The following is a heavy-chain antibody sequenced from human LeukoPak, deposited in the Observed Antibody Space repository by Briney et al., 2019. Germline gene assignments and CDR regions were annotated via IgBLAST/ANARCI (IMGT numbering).Heavy chain of an antibody. CDR2: ISSSSSYI. J-gene: IGHJ4*02. CDR3: ARPLVSSGWTFDY. Sequence: PGGSLRLSCAASGFTFSSYSMNWVRQAPGKGLEWVSSISSSSSYIYYADSVKGRFTISRDNAKNSLYLQMNSLRAEDTAVYYWARPLVSSGWTFDYWGQGTLVTVSS. D-gene: IGHD6-19*01. CDR1: GFTFSSYS. V-gene: IGHV3-21*01.